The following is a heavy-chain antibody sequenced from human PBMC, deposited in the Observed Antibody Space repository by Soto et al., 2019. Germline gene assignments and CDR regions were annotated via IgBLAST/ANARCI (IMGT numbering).Heavy chain of an antibody. CDR2: ISRSSNTK. D-gene: IGHD5-12*01. CDR3: ARDLDGYNDF. V-gene: IGHV3-48*03. CDR1: GFTFSSYE. Sequence: GSLRLSCVASGFTFSSYEMNWVCQAPGKGLEWLSFISRSSNTKYSADSVKGRFTISRDNAKNSLYLQMNSLTTEDTAVYYCARDLDGYNDFWGQGTLVTVSS. J-gene: IGHJ4*02.